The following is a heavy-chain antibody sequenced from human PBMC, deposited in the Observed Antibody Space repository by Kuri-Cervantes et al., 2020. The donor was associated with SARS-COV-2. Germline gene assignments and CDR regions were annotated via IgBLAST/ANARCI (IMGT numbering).Heavy chain of an antibody. Sequence: LSLTCAASGFTFSSYGMHWVRQAPGKGLEWVAFIRYDGSNKYYADSVKGRFTISRDNSKNTLYLQMNSLRAEDAAVYYCAKLRGDYSYYYYMDVWGKGTTVTVSS. CDR3: AKLRGDYSYYYYMDV. V-gene: IGHV3-30*02. CDR1: GFTFSSYG. CDR2: IRYDGSNK. J-gene: IGHJ6*03. D-gene: IGHD4-17*01.